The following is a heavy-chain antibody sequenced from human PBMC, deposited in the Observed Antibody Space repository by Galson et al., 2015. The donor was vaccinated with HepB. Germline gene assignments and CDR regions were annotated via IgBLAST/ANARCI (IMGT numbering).Heavy chain of an antibody. Sequence: ETLSLTCTVSGGSIGRYYWSWIRQPPGKGLEWIGYIDYSGNINHNPSLKSRVTMSVDTSKYQFSLKLNSVTAADTAVYYCARVGQGAFDSWGQGTLVTVSP. CDR2: IDYSGNI. CDR1: GGSIGRYY. CDR3: ARVGQGAFDS. D-gene: IGHD1-26*01. J-gene: IGHJ4*02. V-gene: IGHV4-59*01.